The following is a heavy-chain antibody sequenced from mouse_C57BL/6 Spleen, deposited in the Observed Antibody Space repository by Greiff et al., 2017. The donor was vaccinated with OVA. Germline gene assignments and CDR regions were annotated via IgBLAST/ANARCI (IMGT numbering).Heavy chain of an antibody. CDR1: GFTFSSYA. V-gene: IGHV5-4*01. Sequence: EVQLQESGGGLVKPGGSLKLSCAASGFTFSSYAMSWVRQTPEKRLEWVATISDGGSYTYYPDNVKGRFTISRDNAKNNLYLQMSHLKSEDTAMYYCARGGGWYFDVWGTGTTVTVSS. CDR2: ISDGGSYT. CDR3: ARGGGWYFDV. J-gene: IGHJ1*03.